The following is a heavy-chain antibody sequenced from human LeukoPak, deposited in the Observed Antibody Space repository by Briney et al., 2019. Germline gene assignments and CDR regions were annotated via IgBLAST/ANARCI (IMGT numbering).Heavy chain of an antibody. CDR2: ISGSGGST. CDR1: GFTFDDYG. V-gene: IGHV3-23*01. CDR3: ARDSSTSSNYFDY. Sequence: PGGSLRLSCAASGFTFDDYGMSWVRQAPGKGLEWVSAISGSGGSTYYADSVKGRFTISRDNSKNTLYLQMNSLRAEDTAVYYCARDSSTSSNYFDYWGQGTLVTVSS. D-gene: IGHD2/OR15-2a*01. J-gene: IGHJ4*02.